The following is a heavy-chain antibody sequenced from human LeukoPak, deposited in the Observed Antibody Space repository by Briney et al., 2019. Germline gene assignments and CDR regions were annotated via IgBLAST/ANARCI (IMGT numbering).Heavy chain of an antibody. CDR3: ARSKRWLQLDAFDI. CDR2: IIPIFGTA. Sequence: EASVTVSCKASGGTFSSYAISWVRQAPGQGLEWMGGIIPIFGTANYAQKFQGRVTITTDESTRTAYMELSSLRSEDTAVYYCARSKRWLQLDAFDIWGQGTMVTVSS. D-gene: IGHD5-24*01. J-gene: IGHJ3*02. CDR1: GGTFSSYA. V-gene: IGHV1-69*05.